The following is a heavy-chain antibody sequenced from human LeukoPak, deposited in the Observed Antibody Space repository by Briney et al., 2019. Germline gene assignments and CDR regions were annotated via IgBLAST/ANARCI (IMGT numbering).Heavy chain of an antibody. CDR1: GFTFSSYG. V-gene: IGHV3-30*03. J-gene: IGHJ6*02. D-gene: IGHD1-26*01. CDR2: ISYDGSNK. Sequence: GGSLRLSCAASGFTFSSYGMHWVRQAPGKGLEWVAVISYDGSNKYYADSVKGRFTISRDNSKNTLYLQMNSLRAEDTAVYYCASMYSGSSYYYYYGMDVWGQGTTVTVSS. CDR3: ASMYSGSSYYYYYGMDV.